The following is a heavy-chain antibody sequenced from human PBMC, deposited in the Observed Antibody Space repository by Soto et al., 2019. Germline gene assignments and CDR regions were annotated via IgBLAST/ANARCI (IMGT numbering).Heavy chain of an antibody. Sequence: KPSETLSLTCAVSGGSITSANWWTWVRQPPGGGLEWIGEISHSGITNYKASLKSRVTMSVDKTKNDVSLKLTSVTAADTAVYYCARVLRGWFDPWGQGTPVTSP. V-gene: IGHV4-4*02. CDR3: ARVLRGWFDP. CDR1: GGSITSANW. CDR2: ISHSGIT. J-gene: IGHJ5*02.